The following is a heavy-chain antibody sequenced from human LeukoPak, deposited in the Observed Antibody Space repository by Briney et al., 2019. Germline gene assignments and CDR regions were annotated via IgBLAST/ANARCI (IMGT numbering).Heavy chain of an antibody. V-gene: IGHV4-34*01. CDR1: GGSFSGYY. J-gene: IGHJ4*02. CDR3: ARALDYVWGSYRF. D-gene: IGHD3-16*02. Sequence: SETLSLTCAVYGGSFSGYYWSWIRQPPGKGLEWIGEINHSGSTNYNPSLKSRVTISVDTSKNQFSLKLSSVTAADTAVYYCARALDYVWGSYRFWGQGTLVTVSS. CDR2: INHSGST.